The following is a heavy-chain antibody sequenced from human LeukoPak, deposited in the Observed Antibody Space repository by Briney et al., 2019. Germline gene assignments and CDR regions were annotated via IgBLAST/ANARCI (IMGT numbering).Heavy chain of an antibody. J-gene: IGHJ5*02. V-gene: IGHV4-59*01. D-gene: IGHD6-25*01. Sequence: SETLSLTCTVSGGSISGYYWSWIRQPPGKGLEWIGCIHYSGTTNYDPSLKGRVTISVDTSKNQFSLKLGSVTAADTAVYYCARGGASSEWFDPWGQGTLVTVSS. CDR1: GGSISGYY. CDR3: ARGGASSEWFDP. CDR2: IHYSGTT.